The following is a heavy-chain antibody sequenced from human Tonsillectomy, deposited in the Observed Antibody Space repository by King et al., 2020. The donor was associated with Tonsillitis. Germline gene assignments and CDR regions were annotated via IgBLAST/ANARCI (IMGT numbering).Heavy chain of an antibody. CDR3: ARGTYHFCNAYYTFDY. CDR1: GFTFSSYT. V-gene: IGHV3-21*01. Sequence: VQLVESGGGLVKPGGSLRLSCAASGFTFSSYTMNWVRQAPGKGLEWVSSIRSDSSYIYYADSLKGRFTISRDSAKNSLFLQMNSLRAEDTAVYYCARGTYHFCNAYYTFDYWGQGTLVTVSS. D-gene: IGHD3-3*01. J-gene: IGHJ4*02. CDR2: IRSDSSYI.